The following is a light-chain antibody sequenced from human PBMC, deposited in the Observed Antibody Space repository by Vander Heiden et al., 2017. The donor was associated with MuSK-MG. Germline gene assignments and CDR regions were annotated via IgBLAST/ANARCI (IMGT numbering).Light chain of an antibody. Sequence: IVLTQSPGTLSLSPGERATRSCRASQSVSSSYLAWYQQKPGQAPSLLIYGASSRATGIPDRFSGSGSGTAFTLTISRLEPEDFAVYYCQQYGSSSWTFGQGTKVEIK. J-gene: IGKJ1*01. CDR2: GAS. CDR1: QSVSSSY. V-gene: IGKV3-20*01. CDR3: QQYGSSSWT.